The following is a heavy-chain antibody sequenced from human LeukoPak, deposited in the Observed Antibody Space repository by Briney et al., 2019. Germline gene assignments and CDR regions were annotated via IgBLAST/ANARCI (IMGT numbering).Heavy chain of an antibody. CDR1: GGSISSGSYY. J-gene: IGHJ4*02. CDR2: IYTSGST. Sequence: PSETLSLTCTVSGGSISSGSYYWSWTRQPAGKGLEWIGRIYTSGSTNYNPSLKSRVTISVDTSKNQFSLKLSSVTAADTAVYYCARVGRGYSYGYVDYWGQGTLVTVSS. D-gene: IGHD5-18*01. CDR3: ARVGRGYSYGYVDY. V-gene: IGHV4-61*02.